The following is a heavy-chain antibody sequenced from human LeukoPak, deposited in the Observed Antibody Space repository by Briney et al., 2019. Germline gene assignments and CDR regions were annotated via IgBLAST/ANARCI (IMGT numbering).Heavy chain of an antibody. V-gene: IGHV3-30*03. CDR3: ARGRPYSSTHYFDY. CDR1: GFTFSSYG. CDR2: ISYDGSNK. D-gene: IGHD6-13*01. Sequence: GRSLRLSCAASGFTFSSYGMHWVRQAPGKGLEWVAVISYDGSNKYYADSVKGRFTISRDNSKNTLYLQMNSLRAEDTAVYCCARGRPYSSTHYFDYWGQGTLVTVSS. J-gene: IGHJ4*02.